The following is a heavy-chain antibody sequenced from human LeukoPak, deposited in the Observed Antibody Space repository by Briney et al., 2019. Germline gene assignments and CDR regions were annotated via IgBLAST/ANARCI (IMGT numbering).Heavy chain of an antibody. V-gene: IGHV3-33*01. CDR2: IRYDEDSK. D-gene: IGHD3-22*01. CDR3: ARNFYGSDGYYYESVCFDY. Sequence: GGSLRLSCATSGFPFSSSAMHWVRQAPGKGLEWVAVIRYDEDSKYYTDSVKGRFTISRDNSKKTLYLQMDSLRAEDTAVYYCARNFYGSDGYYYESVCFDYWGQGTLVTVSS. CDR1: GFPFSSSA. J-gene: IGHJ4*02.